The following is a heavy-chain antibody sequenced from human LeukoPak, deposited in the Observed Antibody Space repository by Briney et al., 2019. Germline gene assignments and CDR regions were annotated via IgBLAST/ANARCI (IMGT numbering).Heavy chain of an antibody. CDR3: ARDSIGGSRPHFDY. V-gene: IGHV1-46*01. CDR1: GGTFSSYA. D-gene: IGHD1-26*01. Sequence: ASVKVSCKASGGTFSSYAISWVRQAPGQGLEWMGIINPSGGSTSYAQKFQGRVTMTRDTSTSTVYMELSSLRSEDTAVYYCARDSIGGSRPHFDYWGQGTLVTVSS. CDR2: INPSGGST. J-gene: IGHJ4*02.